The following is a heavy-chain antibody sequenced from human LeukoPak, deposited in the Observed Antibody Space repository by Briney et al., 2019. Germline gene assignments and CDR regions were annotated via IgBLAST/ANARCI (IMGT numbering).Heavy chain of an antibody. Sequence: PGGSLRLSCAASGFTFDDYAMHWVRQAPGKGLEWVSGISWNSGSIGYADSVKGRFTISRDNAKNSLYLQMNSLRPEDMALYYFVKSIYYDSSGPFDYWGQGTLVTVSS. CDR1: GFTFDDYA. CDR3: VKSIYYDSSGPFDY. CDR2: ISWNSGSI. J-gene: IGHJ4*02. V-gene: IGHV3-9*03. D-gene: IGHD3-22*01.